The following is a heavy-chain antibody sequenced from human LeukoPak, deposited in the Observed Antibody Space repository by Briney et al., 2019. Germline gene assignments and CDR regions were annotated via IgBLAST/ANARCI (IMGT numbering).Heavy chain of an antibody. V-gene: IGHV1-2*02. CDR3: ARDEPPGGGYSPIYYYGMDV. CDR1: GYTFTGYY. CDR2: INPNSGGT. Sequence: GASVNVSCKASGYTFTGYYMHWVRQAPGQGHERMGWINPNSGGTNYAQEFPGRVTMTRDTSISTAYMELSRLRSDDTAVYYCARDEPPGGGYSPIYYYGMDVWGQGTTVTVSS. J-gene: IGHJ6*02. D-gene: IGHD5-18*01.